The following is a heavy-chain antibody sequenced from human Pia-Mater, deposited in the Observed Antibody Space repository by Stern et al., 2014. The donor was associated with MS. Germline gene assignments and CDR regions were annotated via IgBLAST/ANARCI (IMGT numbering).Heavy chain of an antibody. CDR1: GGTFSNYA. J-gene: IGHJ1*01. V-gene: IGHV1-69*01. CDR2: LIIIFDTA. CDR3: ARASERSGYYPDYFQY. D-gene: IGHD3-22*01. Sequence: VQLVESGPEVKKPGSSVKVSCKASGGTFSNYAISWVRQAPGQGLEWMGGLIIIFDTANYAQKFQGRVTISADESTSTAYMELSSLRSEETAVYYCARASERSGYYPDYFQYWGQGTPVTVSS.